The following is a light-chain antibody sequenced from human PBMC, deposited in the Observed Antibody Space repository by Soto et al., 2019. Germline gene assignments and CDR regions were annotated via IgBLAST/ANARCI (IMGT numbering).Light chain of an antibody. CDR3: QQYGVRPRT. V-gene: IGKV3-15*01. CDR1: QYIGSA. Sequence: EVVLTQSPATLSVSPGDRATLSCRASQYIGSAVAWYHQRSGQAPRLLIFDASIRVPTTPARFSGSVSGTEFTLTISSLESEDFAAYFCQQYGVRPRTFCQGTKVDIK. J-gene: IGKJ1*01. CDR2: DAS.